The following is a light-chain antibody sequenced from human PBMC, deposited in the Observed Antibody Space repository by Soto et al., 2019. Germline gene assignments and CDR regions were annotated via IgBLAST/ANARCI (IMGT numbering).Light chain of an antibody. CDR2: DAS. J-gene: IGKJ5*01. V-gene: IGKV3-20*01. CDR3: QQYGSSPIT. CDR1: QSVSNY. Sequence: EIVLSDSPATLSLSPWERATLSCRASQSVSNYLAWYQQKPGQAPRLLIYDASNKATGIPARSSGSGSGTDFTLTISRLEPEDFAVYYCQQYGSSPITFGQATRLEIK.